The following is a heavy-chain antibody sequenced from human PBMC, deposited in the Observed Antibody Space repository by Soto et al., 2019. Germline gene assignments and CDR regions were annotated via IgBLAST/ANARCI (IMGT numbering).Heavy chain of an antibody. V-gene: IGHV1-69*06. CDR1: GGAFSTYS. Sequence: QVQLVQSGAEVKKPASSVKVSCKASGGAFSTYSINWVRQAPGQGLEWMGGIIPIFGTTNYAQKFQGRVTITADKSTTTAYMALSSLRSEDTAVYYCANGYCSGGSCYLSAFDIWGQGTMVTVSS. CDR2: IIPIFGTT. J-gene: IGHJ3*02. D-gene: IGHD2-15*01. CDR3: ANGYCSGGSCYLSAFDI.